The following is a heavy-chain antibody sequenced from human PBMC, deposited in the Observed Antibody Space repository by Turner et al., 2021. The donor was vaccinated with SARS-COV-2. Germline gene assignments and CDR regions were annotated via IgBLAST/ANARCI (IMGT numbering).Heavy chain of an antibody. J-gene: IGHJ4*02. CDR3: ATGYAYCGGDCSIHY. D-gene: IGHD2-21*02. Sequence: QVQLVQSGAEVRKPGASVKVSCKVSGYTLIQLSMHAVRQAPGKGLEWMGGFDPEDGETIYAQKFQGRVTMTEDTSKDTAYMELSSLRSEDTAVYYCATGYAYCGGDCSIHYWGQGTLVTVSS. CDR2: FDPEDGET. CDR1: GYTLIQLS. V-gene: IGHV1-24*01.